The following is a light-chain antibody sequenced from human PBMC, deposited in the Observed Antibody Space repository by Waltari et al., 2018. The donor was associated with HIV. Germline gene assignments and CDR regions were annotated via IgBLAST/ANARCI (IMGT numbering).Light chain of an antibody. V-gene: IGLV1-47*01. J-gene: IGLJ2*01. Sequence: QSVLTQPPSASGTPGQKVTISRYGGTANNGTNFVFWFQQFPGTAPKLLIYRDNLRHSGVPARFSGSKSGTSASLTISGLRSDDEAHYFCAVLDDTLGGGVFGGGTKLTVL. CDR2: RDN. CDR3: AVLDDTLGGGV. CDR1: TANNGTNF.